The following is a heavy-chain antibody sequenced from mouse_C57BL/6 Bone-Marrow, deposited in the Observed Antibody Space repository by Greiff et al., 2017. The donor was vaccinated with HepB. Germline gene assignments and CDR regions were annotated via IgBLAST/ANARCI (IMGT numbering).Heavy chain of an antibody. CDR2: IDPNSGGT. CDR1: GYTFTSYW. J-gene: IGHJ3*01. V-gene: IGHV1-72*01. Sequence: VQLQQPGAELVKPGASVKLSCKASGYTFTSYWMHWVKQRPGRGLEWIGRIDPNSGGTKYNEKFKSKATLTVDKPSSTAYLQLSSLTSADSAVYYCARGYSNYPPWFAYWGQGTLVTVSA. CDR3: ARGYSNYPPWFAY. D-gene: IGHD2-5*01.